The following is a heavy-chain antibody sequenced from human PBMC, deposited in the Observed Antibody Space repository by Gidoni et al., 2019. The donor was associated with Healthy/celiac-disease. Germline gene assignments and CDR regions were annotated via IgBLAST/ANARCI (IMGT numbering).Heavy chain of an antibody. V-gene: IGHV5-10-1*03. CDR3: ARTYCSGGSCYYDAFDI. Sequence: EVQLVQSGAEVNKPGESLRISCKGSGYSFTSYWISWVRQMPGKGLEWMGRMDPSDSYTNYSPSFQGHVTISADKSISTAYLQWSSLKASDTAMYYCARTYCSGGSCYYDAFDIWGQGTMVTVSS. D-gene: IGHD2-15*01. CDR1: GYSFTSYW. CDR2: MDPSDSYT. J-gene: IGHJ3*02.